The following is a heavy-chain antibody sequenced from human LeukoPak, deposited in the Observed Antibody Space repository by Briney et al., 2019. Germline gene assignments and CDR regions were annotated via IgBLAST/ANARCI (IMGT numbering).Heavy chain of an antibody. CDR3: AKGSRYSSSRSSPWFDP. D-gene: IGHD6-13*01. J-gene: IGHJ5*02. CDR1: GFTFSSYW. CDR2: INSDGSST. V-gene: IGHV3-74*01. Sequence: PGGSLRLSCAASGFTFSSYWMHWVRQAPGKGLVWVSRINSDGSSTSYADSVKGRFTISRDNAKNTLYLQMNSLRAEDTAVYYCAKGSRYSSSRSSPWFDPWGQGTLVTVSS.